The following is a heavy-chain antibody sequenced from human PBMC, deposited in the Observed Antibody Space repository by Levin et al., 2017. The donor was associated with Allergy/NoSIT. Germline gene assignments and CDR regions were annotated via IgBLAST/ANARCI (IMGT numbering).Heavy chain of an antibody. J-gene: IGHJ4*02. CDR3: AKLLRLGEFSY. Sequence: QTGGSLRLSCAASGFSFATFAMSRVRQAPGKGLEWVSTLSSGGTTYYADSIKGRSTVSRDNSKDTLYLQLNSLRAEDTAVYYCAKLLRLGEFSYWGQGTLVTVSS. CDR1: GFSFATFA. CDR2: LSSGGTT. D-gene: IGHD3-16*02. V-gene: IGHV3-23*01.